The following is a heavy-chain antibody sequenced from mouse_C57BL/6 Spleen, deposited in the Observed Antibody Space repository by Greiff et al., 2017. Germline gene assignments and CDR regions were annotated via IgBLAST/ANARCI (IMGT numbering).Heavy chain of an antibody. V-gene: IGHV1-80*01. CDR3: ARHPFSCWYFDV. J-gene: IGHJ1*03. CDR1: GYAFSSYW. CDR2: LYPGGVDT. D-gene: IGHD1-1*01. Sequence: QVPLKQSGAELVKPGASVKLSCKASGYAFSSYWMNWVNPRPGQGLACIGQLYPGGVDTTYNEKCKDKATLTADKSSSTAYMQLSSLTSEDSAVYFCARHPFSCWYFDVWGTGTTVTVSS.